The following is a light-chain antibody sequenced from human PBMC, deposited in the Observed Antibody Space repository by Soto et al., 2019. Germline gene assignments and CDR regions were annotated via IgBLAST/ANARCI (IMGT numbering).Light chain of an antibody. Sequence: DIQMTQSPSSLSASVGDRVTIACRASQSISSYLNWYQHKPGKAPKLLIYAASSLQSGVPSRFSGSGSGTDFILSISSLHPEDFATYYCQQSYSTLLTFGQGTKMEIK. V-gene: IGKV1-39*01. CDR1: QSISSY. CDR3: QQSYSTLLT. CDR2: AAS. J-gene: IGKJ1*01.